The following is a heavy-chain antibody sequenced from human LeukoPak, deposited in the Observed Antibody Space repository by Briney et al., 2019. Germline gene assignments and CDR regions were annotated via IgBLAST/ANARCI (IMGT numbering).Heavy chain of an antibody. V-gene: IGHV1-8*01. Sequence: ASVKVSCKASGYTFTSSDINWVRQAPGQGLEWMGWVDPKSGKTGSARKFQGRVAMTKNISISTAYIEVSSLAYEDTATYYCARGRPGLASAGTYDFWGKGTLITVSS. CDR2: VDPKSGKT. CDR1: GYTFTSSD. J-gene: IGHJ4*02. CDR3: ARGRPGLASAGTYDF. D-gene: IGHD6-13*01.